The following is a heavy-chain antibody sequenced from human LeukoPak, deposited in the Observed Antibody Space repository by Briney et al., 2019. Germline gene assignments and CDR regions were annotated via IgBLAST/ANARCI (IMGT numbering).Heavy chain of an antibody. V-gene: IGHV3-7*01. Sequence: GGSLRLSCAASGFTFSSYWMSWVRQAPGKGLEWVANIKQDGSEKYYVDSVKGRFTISRDNAKNSLYLQMNSLRAEDTAVYYCARESYYDFWSPPNDYYMDAWGKGTTVTVSS. D-gene: IGHD3-3*01. J-gene: IGHJ6*03. CDR3: ARESYYDFWSPPNDYYMDA. CDR2: IKQDGSEK. CDR1: GFTFSSYW.